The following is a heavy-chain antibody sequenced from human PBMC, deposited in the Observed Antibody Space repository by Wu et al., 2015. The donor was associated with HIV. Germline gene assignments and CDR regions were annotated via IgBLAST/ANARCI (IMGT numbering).Heavy chain of an antibody. CDR3: ARDGGITMVRGVSGGNWFDP. D-gene: IGHD3-10*01. Sequence: QVQLVQSGAEVKKPGSSVKVPCKASGGTFSSYAISWVRQAPGQGLEWMGGIIPIFGTANYAQKFQGRVTITTDESTSTAYMELSSLRSEDTAVYYCARDGGITMVRGVSGGNWFDPWGRGNPGHRLL. CDR1: GGTFSSYA. CDR2: IIPIFGTA. J-gene: IGHJ5*02. V-gene: IGHV1-69*05.